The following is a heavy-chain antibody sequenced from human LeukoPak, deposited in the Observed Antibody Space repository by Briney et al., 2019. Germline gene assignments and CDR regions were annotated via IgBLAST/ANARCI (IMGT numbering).Heavy chain of an antibody. CDR1: GFTFSSYA. Sequence: PGGSLRLSCAASGFTFSSYAMSWVRQAPGKGLEWVSAISGSGGSTYYADSVKGRFTISRDNSKNTLYLQMNSLRAEDTAVYYCAREAGGGPYYYYGMDVWGQGTTVTVSS. J-gene: IGHJ6*02. V-gene: IGHV3-23*01. CDR3: AREAGGGPYYYYGMDV. CDR2: ISGSGGST. D-gene: IGHD3-10*01.